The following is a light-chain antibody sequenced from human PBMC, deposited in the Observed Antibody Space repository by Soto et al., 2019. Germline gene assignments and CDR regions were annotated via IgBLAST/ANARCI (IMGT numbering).Light chain of an antibody. CDR1: QSIENW. CDR2: KAS. J-gene: IGKJ1*01. V-gene: IGKV1-5*03. Sequence: DIQMTQSPSTLSASVGDRVTITCRASQSIENWLAWYQQKPGEAPKLFILKASTLEIGVPSRFSGSGSGTEFTLSISSLQPDDFATYFCQQYESFPRTFGQGTKVEIK. CDR3: QQYESFPRT.